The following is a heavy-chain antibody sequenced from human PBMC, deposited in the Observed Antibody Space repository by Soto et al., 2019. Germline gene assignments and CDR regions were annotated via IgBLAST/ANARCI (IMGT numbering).Heavy chain of an antibody. J-gene: IGHJ4*02. CDR2: INAGNGNK. CDR1: GYTFTGYA. CDR3: ARAVAVPADFDY. V-gene: IGHV1-3*01. Sequence: ASVKVSCKASGYTFTGYAMHWVRQAPGQRLEWMAWINAGNGNKKNSQKYKGRVTITRDTSASTAYMELSSLRSEDTAVYYCARAVAVPADFDYWGQGTLVTVSS. D-gene: IGHD6-19*01.